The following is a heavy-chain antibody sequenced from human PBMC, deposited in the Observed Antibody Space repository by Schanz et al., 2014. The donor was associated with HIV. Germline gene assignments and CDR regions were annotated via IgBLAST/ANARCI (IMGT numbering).Heavy chain of an antibody. V-gene: IGHV1-8*01. CDR3: AREAIAVGGPSDH. CDR1: GGTFSSHA. CDR2: MNPHSGNT. D-gene: IGHD6-19*01. Sequence: QVQLVQSGAEVKKPGSSVKVSCKASGGTFSSHAISWVRQAPGHGLEWMGWMNPHSGNTGYAQKFQGRVTMTRDTSITTAYMELSSLRSDDTAVYYCAREAIAVGGPSDHGGQGTLVTVSS. J-gene: IGHJ4*02.